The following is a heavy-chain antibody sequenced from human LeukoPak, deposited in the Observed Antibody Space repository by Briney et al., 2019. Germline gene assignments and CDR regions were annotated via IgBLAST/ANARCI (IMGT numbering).Heavy chain of an antibody. CDR3: ARRLRGTSGWSAY. J-gene: IGHJ4*02. V-gene: IGHV5-51*01. CDR2: IYPGDSDT. CDR1: GYSFSDYW. Sequence: GESLKISCKGSGYSFSDYWIVWVRQMPGKGLECMGIIYPGDSDTRYSPSFQGQVTISADKSTSTAYLQWSGLKAADTAMYYCARRLRGTSGWSAYWGQGTLVTVSS. D-gene: IGHD6-19*01.